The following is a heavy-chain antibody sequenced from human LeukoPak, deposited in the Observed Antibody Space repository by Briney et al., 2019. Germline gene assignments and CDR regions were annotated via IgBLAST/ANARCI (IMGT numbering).Heavy chain of an antibody. V-gene: IGHV3-21*01. CDR1: GFTFSSYS. D-gene: IGHD3-16*01. CDR3: ARESGTAQTYTYYFDY. J-gene: IGHJ4*02. Sequence: GGSLRLSCAASGFTFSSYSMNLVRQAPGKGLEWVSSISSSSSYIYYADSVKGRFTISRDNAKNSLYLQMNSLRAEDTAVYYCARESGTAQTYTYYFDYWGQGTLVTVSS. CDR2: ISSSSSYI.